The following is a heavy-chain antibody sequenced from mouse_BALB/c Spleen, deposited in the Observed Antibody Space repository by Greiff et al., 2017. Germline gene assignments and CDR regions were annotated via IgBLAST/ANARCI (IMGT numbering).Heavy chain of an antibody. CDR2: INPRNGGT. D-gene: IGHD1-2*01. CDR3: TLITTATMPFDY. V-gene: IGHV1S16*01. J-gene: IGHJ2*01. CDR1: GYTFTSYY. Sequence: VQLQQSGAELVKPGASVKMSCKASGYTFTSYYMYWVKQRPGQGLEWIGEINPRNGGTTFNEKFKSKATLTVDKSSSTAYMQISSLTSDDSAVYYCTLITTATMPFDYWGQGTTLTVSS.